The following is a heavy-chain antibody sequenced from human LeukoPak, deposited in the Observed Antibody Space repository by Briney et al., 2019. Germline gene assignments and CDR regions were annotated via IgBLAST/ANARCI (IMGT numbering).Heavy chain of an antibody. Sequence: SETLSLTCAVSGGSLSGYYWSWIGQPPGKGLEWIGEINYSGSTNYNPSLKSRVTLSVDTSKNQFSLKLSSVTAADTAVYFCARERSGPFNYWGQGTLVTVSS. CDR1: GGSLSGYY. CDR3: ARERSGPFNY. V-gene: IGHV4-34*01. J-gene: IGHJ4*02. D-gene: IGHD3-3*01. CDR2: INYSGST.